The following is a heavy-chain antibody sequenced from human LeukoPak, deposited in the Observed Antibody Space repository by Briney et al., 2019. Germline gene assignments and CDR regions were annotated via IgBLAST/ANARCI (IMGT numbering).Heavy chain of an antibody. V-gene: IGHV3-7*01. CDR1: GFTFSSYS. Sequence: PGGSLRLSCAASGFTFSSYSMNWVRQAPGKGLEWVANIKQDGSEKYYVDSVKGRFTISRDNAKNSLYLQMNSLRAEDTAVYYCARVPPEVVVAAWFDPWGQGTLVTVSS. J-gene: IGHJ5*02. D-gene: IGHD2-15*01. CDR2: IKQDGSEK. CDR3: ARVPPEVVVAAWFDP.